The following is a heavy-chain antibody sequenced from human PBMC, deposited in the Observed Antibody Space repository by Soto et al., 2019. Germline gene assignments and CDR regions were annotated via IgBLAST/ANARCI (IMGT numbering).Heavy chain of an antibody. D-gene: IGHD1-1*01. Sequence: GGSLRLSCAASGFTFRSYGMHWVRQAPGKGLEWVAVIWYDGSNKYYADSVKGRFTISRDNSNNTLYLQMNNLRADDTAVYYCARDYDRNDVDYWGQGTLVPVSS. CDR1: GFTFRSYG. CDR2: IWYDGSNK. V-gene: IGHV3-33*01. J-gene: IGHJ4*02. CDR3: ARDYDRNDVDY.